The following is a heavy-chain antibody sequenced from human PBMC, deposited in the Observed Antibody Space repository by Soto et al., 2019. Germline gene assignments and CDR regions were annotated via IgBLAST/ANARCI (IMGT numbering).Heavy chain of an antibody. CDR2: IIPILGIA. Sequence: QVQLVQSGAEVKKPGSSVKVSCKASGGTFSSYTISWVRQAPGQGLEWMGRIIPILGIANYAQKFQGRVTITXDXSTSTAYMELSSLRSEDTAVYYCARGELPRHDAFDIWGQGTMVTVSS. CDR1: GGTFSSYT. J-gene: IGHJ3*02. D-gene: IGHD1-26*01. CDR3: ARGELPRHDAFDI. V-gene: IGHV1-69*02.